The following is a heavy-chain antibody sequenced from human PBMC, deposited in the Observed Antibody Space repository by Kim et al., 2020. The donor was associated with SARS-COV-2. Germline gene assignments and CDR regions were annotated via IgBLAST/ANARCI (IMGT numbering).Heavy chain of an antibody. D-gene: IGHD3-9*01. V-gene: IGHV7-4-1*02. Sequence: ASVKVSCKASGYTFTSYAMNWVRQAPGQGLEWMGWINTNTGNPTYAQGFTGRFVFSLDTSVSTAYLQISSLKAEDTAVYYCARRKEYYDILTGYYRRGGWFDHWGQGTLVTVSS. CDR1: GYTFTSYA. J-gene: IGHJ5*02. CDR3: ARRKEYYDILTGYYRRGGWFDH. CDR2: INTNTGNP.